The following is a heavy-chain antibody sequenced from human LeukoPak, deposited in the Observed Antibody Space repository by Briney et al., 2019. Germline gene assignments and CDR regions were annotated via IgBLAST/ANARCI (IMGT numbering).Heavy chain of an antibody. CDR1: GFTFGDYA. CDR3: ARVGYYYDSSGYTGKWASDNAY. J-gene: IGHJ4*02. CDR2: ISWNSGSI. V-gene: IGHV3-9*01. Sequence: HSGGSLRLSCAASGFTFGDYALHWVRQLPGKGLEWVSGISWNSGSIGYADSVKGRFTISRDNAKNSLYLQMNSLRAEDTAVYYCARVGYYYDSSGYTGKWASDNAYWGQGTLVTVSS. D-gene: IGHD3-22*01.